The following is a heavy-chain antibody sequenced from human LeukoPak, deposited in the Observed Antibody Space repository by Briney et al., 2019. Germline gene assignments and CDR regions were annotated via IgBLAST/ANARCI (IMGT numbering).Heavy chain of an antibody. Sequence: PGGSLRLSCAASGFTFNSYWMHWVRQAPGKGLVWVLRINSDGSSTSYADSVKGRFTISRDNAKNTLYLQMNSLRAEDTAVYYCARSVAVVTATFGYWGQGTLVTVSS. CDR3: ARSVAVVTATFGY. J-gene: IGHJ4*02. D-gene: IGHD2-15*01. CDR2: INSDGSST. CDR1: GFTFNSYW. V-gene: IGHV3-74*01.